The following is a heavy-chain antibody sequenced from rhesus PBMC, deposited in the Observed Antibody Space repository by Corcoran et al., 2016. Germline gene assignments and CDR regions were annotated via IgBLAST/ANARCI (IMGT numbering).Heavy chain of an antibody. CDR1: GGSISSSNW. Sequence: QVQLQESGPGLVKPSETLSLTCAVSGGSISSSNWWSWIRQPPGKGLEWIGYISGSSASTYYNPSLKSRVTISTDTSKNQFSLKLSSVTAADTAVYYCAGGYDSGYYIFDYWGQGVLVTVSS. CDR2: ISGSSAST. V-gene: IGHV4-65*01. D-gene: IGHD3-28*01. J-gene: IGHJ4*01. CDR3: AGGYDSGYYIFDY.